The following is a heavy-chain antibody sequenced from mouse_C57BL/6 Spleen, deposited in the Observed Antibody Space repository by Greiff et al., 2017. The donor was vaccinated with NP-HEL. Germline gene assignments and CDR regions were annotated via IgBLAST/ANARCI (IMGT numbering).Heavy chain of an antibody. J-gene: IGHJ4*01. CDR1: GYAFTNYL. Sequence: QVQLQQSGAELVRPGTSVKVSCKASGYAFTNYLIEWVKQRPGQGLEWIGVINPGSGGTNYNEKFKGKATLTADKSSSTAYMQLSSLTSEDSAVYVCARNDPHPYYAVDYWGQGTSVTVSS. D-gene: IGHD2-3*01. CDR3: ARNDPHPYYAVDY. V-gene: IGHV1-54*01. CDR2: INPGSGGT.